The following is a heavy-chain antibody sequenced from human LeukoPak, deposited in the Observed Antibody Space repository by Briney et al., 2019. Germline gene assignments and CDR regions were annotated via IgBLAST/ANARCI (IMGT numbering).Heavy chain of an antibody. V-gene: IGHV4/OR15-8*02. Sequence: SETLSLTCGVSGGSISGTNWWSWVRQPPGQGLEWIGEISLAGQTNYNPSLNGRVTMSLDKSSNQLSLHLTSVTAADTATYYCSGESGPFCPFGYWGQGTLVIVPS. CDR3: SGESGPFCPFGY. J-gene: IGHJ4*02. CDR1: GGSISGTNW. CDR2: ISLAGQT. D-gene: IGHD1-26*01.